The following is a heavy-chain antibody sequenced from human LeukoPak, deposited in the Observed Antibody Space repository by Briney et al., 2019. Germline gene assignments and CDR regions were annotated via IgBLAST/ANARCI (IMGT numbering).Heavy chain of an antibody. V-gene: IGHV3-30-3*01. D-gene: IGHD6-13*01. J-gene: IGHJ6*03. CDR3: ARGSIAAAGSSKGYMDV. Sequence: SGRSLRLSCAASGFTFSSYAMHWVRQAPGKGLEWVAVISYDGSNKYYADSVKGRFTISRDNSKNTLYLQMNSLRVEDTAVYYCARGSIAAAGSSKGYMDVWGKGTTVTVSS. CDR2: ISYDGSNK. CDR1: GFTFSSYA.